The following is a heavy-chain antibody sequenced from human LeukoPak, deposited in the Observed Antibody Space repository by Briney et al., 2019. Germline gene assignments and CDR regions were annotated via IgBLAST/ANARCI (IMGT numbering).Heavy chain of an antibody. Sequence: SETLSLTCAVYGGSFSGYYWSWIRQPPGKGLEWIGEINHSGSTNYNPSLKSRVAISVDTSKNQFSLKLSSVTAADTAVYYCARGSKMATSDYWGQGTLVTVSS. CDR2: INHSGST. V-gene: IGHV4-34*01. CDR3: ARGSKMATSDY. J-gene: IGHJ4*02. D-gene: IGHD5-24*01. CDR1: GGSFSGYY.